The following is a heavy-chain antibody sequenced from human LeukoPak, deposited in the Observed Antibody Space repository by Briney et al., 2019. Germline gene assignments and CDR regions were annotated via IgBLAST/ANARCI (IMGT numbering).Heavy chain of an antibody. V-gene: IGHV3-49*04. D-gene: IGHD5-18*01. CDR2: IRSKAYGGTT. J-gene: IGHJ4*02. CDR3: TVHVDTAMVTLDY. Sequence: GGSLRLSCTASGFTLGDYAMSWVRQAPGKGLEWVGFIRSKAYGGTTEYAASVKGRFTISRDDSKSIAYLQMNSLKTEDTAVYYCTVHVDTAMVTLDYWGQGTLVTVSS. CDR1: GFTLGDYA.